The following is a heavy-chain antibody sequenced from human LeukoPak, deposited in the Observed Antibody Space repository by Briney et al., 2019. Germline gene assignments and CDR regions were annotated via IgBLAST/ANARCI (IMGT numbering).Heavy chain of an antibody. V-gene: IGHV1-69*04. J-gene: IGHJ3*02. CDR2: IIPILGIA. CDR3: ARVESGYDAFDI. D-gene: IGHD3-3*01. CDR1: GGTFSSYA. Sequence: SVKVSCKASGGTFSSYAINWVRQAPGQGLEWMGRIIPILGIANYAQKFQGRVTITADKSTSTAYMELSSLRSEDTAVYYCARVESGYDAFDIWGQGTMVTVSS.